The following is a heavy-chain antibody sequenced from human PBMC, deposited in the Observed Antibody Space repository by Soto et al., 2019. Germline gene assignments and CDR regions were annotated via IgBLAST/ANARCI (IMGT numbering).Heavy chain of an antibody. CDR3: AKFGMATTKRSPPYYIDY. CDR2: ISGSGGGT. D-gene: IGHD1-1*01. J-gene: IGHJ4*02. CDR1: GFTFSSYA. V-gene: IGHV3-23*01. Sequence: LRLSCAASGFTFSSYAMSWVRQAPGKGLEWVSSISGSGGGTYYADSVKGRFTFSRDNSKNTLYLQMNSLRAEDTAVYYCAKFGMATTKRSPPYYIDYWGQGALVTVSS.